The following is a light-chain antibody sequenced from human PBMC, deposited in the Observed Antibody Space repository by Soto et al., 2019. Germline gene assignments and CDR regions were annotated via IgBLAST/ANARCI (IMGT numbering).Light chain of an antibody. CDR2: DVS. J-gene: IGLJ2*01. V-gene: IGLV2-14*01. CDR3: ISYAGSSTLVD. CDR1: RSDIGAYNF. Sequence: QSALTQPASVSGSPGQSITISCTGTRSDIGAYNFVSWYQQHPGKAPKLMIYDVSIRPSGVSHRFSGSQSGNTPSLIISGLQAEDGADYYCISYAGSSTLVDFGGGTHLTAL.